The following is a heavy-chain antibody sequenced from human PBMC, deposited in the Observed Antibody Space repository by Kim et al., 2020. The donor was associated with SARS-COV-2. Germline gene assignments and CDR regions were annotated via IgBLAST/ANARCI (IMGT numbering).Heavy chain of an antibody. CDR3: AREISSSSWYPPTAFDY. Sequence: SETLSLTCAVYGGSFSGYYWSWIRQPPGKGLEWIGEINHSGSTNYNPSLKSRVTISVDTSKNQFSLKLSSVTAADTAVYYCAREISSSSWYPPTAFDYWGQGTLVTVSS. J-gene: IGHJ4*02. CDR2: INHSGST. CDR1: GGSFSGYY. V-gene: IGHV4-34*01. D-gene: IGHD6-13*01.